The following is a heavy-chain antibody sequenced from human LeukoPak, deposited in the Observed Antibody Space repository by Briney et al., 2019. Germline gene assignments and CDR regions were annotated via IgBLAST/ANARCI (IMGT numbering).Heavy chain of an antibody. CDR2: MYRDGRT. J-gene: IGHJ4*02. Sequence: GGSLRLSCAASGLTVSRNFMSWVRQAPGKGLEWVSVMYRDGRTYYADSVKGRFTISRDNAKNSLYLQMNSLRAEDTAVYYCARDYYDSSGYKPSTYFDYWGQGTLVTVSS. D-gene: IGHD3-22*01. CDR1: GLTVSRNF. CDR3: ARDYYDSSGYKPSTYFDY. V-gene: IGHV3-66*01.